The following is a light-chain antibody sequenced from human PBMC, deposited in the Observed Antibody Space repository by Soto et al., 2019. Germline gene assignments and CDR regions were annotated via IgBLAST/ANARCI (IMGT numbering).Light chain of an antibody. CDR1: QTVTSNY. J-gene: IGKJ1*01. CDR2: GAS. V-gene: IGKV3-20*01. Sequence: EIVLTQSPGTLSLSSGERATLSCRASQTVTSNYFAWYQQRPGQAPRLLIYGASSRATGIPDRFSGSGSGTDFTLTITRLEPEDFAVYYCQQYVTSSPRTFGQGTKVDIK. CDR3: QQYVTSSPRT.